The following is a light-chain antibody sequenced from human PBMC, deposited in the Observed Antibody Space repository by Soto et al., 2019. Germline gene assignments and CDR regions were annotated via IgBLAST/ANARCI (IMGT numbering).Light chain of an antibody. CDR1: QSVSSY. V-gene: IGKV3-11*01. CDR3: QQRSNWPWT. Sequence: EIVLTQSPATLSLSPGERATLSCRASQSVSSYLAWYQQKPGQAPRLLIYDASNRAAGIPARFSVSGSGTGFTLTIRCLEAEHFAVYYCQQRSNWPWTFGQGTKVEIK. CDR2: DAS. J-gene: IGKJ1*01.